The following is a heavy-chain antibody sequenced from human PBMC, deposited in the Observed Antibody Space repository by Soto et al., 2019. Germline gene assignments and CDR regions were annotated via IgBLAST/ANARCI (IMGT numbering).Heavy chain of an antibody. D-gene: IGHD4-17*01. CDR2: IIPILGIA. CDR1: GGTFSSYT. V-gene: IGHV1-69*02. CDR3: ARAHDYGDEGFDY. Sequence: QVQLVQSGAEVKKPGSSVKVSCKASGGTFSSYTISWVRQAPGQGLEWMGRIIPILGIANYAQKFQGRVTITADKSTSTAYMELSSLRSEDTAVYYCARAHDYGDEGFDYWGQGTLFTVSS. J-gene: IGHJ4*02.